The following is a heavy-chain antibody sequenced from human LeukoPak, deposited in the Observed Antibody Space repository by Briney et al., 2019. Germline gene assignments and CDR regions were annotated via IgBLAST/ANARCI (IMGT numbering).Heavy chain of an antibody. J-gene: IGHJ4*02. Sequence: SETLSLTCAVYGGSFSGYYWSWIRQPPGKGLEWIGEINHSGSTNYNPSLKSRVTISVDTSKNQFSLKLSSVTAADTAVYYCATPGSGGYCSSTSCLFDYWGQGTLVTVSS. CDR3: ATPGSGGYCSSTSCLFDY. V-gene: IGHV4-34*01. CDR1: GGSFSGYY. D-gene: IGHD2-2*01. CDR2: INHSGST.